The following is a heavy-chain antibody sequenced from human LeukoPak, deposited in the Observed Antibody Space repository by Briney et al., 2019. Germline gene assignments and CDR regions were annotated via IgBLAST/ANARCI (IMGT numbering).Heavy chain of an antibody. CDR1: VASLSSYY. J-gene: IGHJ6*02. Sequence: SETLSLTCTVSVASLSSYYWSWIRQPPGKGLECIGYMYNSGRTNYNPSLKSRVTISGDTSKNQFSLKLTSVTAADTAVYYCVRGLLELQVYYYYGMDVWGQGTTVTVSS. V-gene: IGHV4-59*01. D-gene: IGHD1-7*01. CDR3: VRGLLELQVYYYYGMDV. CDR2: MYNSGRT.